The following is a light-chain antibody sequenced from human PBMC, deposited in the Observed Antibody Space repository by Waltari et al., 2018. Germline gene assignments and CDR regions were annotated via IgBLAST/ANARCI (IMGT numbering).Light chain of an antibody. Sequence: SYELTQPPSVSVSPGQTATITCPGDALPSQYASWYQQKPGQAPLLGIYQNNQRPPGIPGRISCSPSRTIVTLTISGVQAEDEADYYCQSADSSGAYKVFGTGTKVSVL. CDR1: ALPSQY. CDR3: QSADSSGAYKV. J-gene: IGLJ1*01. V-gene: IGLV3-25*03. CDR2: QNN.